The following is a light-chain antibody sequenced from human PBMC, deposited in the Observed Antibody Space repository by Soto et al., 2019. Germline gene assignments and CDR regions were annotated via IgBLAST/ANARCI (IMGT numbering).Light chain of an antibody. CDR2: GNS. CDR1: PSNIGAGFD. CDR3: QSYDRSLSGYVV. J-gene: IGLJ2*01. Sequence: QSVLTQPPSVSGAPGQTATISCTGSPSNIGAGFDVHWYQQRPGTAPKVLIYGNSYRPSGVPDRFSASKSGTSASLAITGLQAEDEAEYYCQSYDRSLSGYVVFGGGTKLTVL. V-gene: IGLV1-40*01.